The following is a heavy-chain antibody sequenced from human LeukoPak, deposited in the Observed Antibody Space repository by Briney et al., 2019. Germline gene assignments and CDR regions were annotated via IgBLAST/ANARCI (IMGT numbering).Heavy chain of an antibody. CDR1: GGPFSSLA. J-gene: IGHJ4*02. CDR3: ARLMTTYYYFDY. CDR2: IIPLFGTP. V-gene: IGHV1-69*05. Sequence: SVKVSFKASGGPFSSLANYLGRQAPGQGLEMMGGIIPLFGTPDYAQKFQGRVTVTTDESTSTAYMELSSLRSDDTAVYYCARLMTTYYYFDYWGQGTLVAVAS. D-gene: IGHD4-11*01.